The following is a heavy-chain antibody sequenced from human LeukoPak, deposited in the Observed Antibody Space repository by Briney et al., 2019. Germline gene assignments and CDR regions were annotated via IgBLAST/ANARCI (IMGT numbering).Heavy chain of an antibody. V-gene: IGHV1-18*01. CDR2: ISAYNGNT. CDR3: AREGYCSSTSCYENAFDI. J-gene: IGHJ3*02. D-gene: IGHD2-2*01. CDR1: GYTFTSYG. Sequence: ASVKVSCKASGYTFTSYGISWVRQAPGQGLEWMGWISAYNGNTNYAQKLQGRVTMTTDTSTSTAYMELRSLRSDDTAVYYCAREGYCSSTSCYENAFDIWGQGTMVTVSS.